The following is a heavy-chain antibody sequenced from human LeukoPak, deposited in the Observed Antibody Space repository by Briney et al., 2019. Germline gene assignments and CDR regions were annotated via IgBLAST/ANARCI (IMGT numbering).Heavy chain of an antibody. Sequence: PSETLSLTCTVSGDSITSGSYYWSWIRQPAGKGLEWIGRIFISGGTNYNPSLRSRVTMSLDTSKNQFSLKLYSVTAADTAVYYCARFSCFPETSYYYMDVWGKGPTVTVSS. CDR1: GDSITSGSYY. J-gene: IGHJ6*03. CDR2: IFISGGT. D-gene: IGHD1-14*01. CDR3: ARFSCFPETSYYYMDV. V-gene: IGHV4-61*02.